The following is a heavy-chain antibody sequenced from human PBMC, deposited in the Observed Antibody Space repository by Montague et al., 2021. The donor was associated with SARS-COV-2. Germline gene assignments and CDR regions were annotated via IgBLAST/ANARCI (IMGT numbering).Heavy chain of an antibody. CDR3: ARDVRYYDFWSGRAQTSPDY. Sequence: SETLSLTCTVSGDSISGSSYFWGWIRQPPGRALEWIGSTYSSGSTYYHPSLRSRVTISVDTSKNQFSLKLSSVTAADTAVYYCARDVRYYDFWSGRAQTSPDYWGQGTLVTVSS. J-gene: IGHJ4*02. CDR2: TYSSGST. V-gene: IGHV4-39*02. CDR1: GDSISGSSYF. D-gene: IGHD3-3*01.